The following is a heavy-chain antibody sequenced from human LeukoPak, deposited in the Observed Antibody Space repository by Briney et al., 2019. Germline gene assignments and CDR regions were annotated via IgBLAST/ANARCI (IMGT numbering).Heavy chain of an antibody. V-gene: IGHV3-30*18. D-gene: IGHD3-3*01. CDR1: GFTFSSYG. Sequence: PGRSLRLSCAASGFTFSSYGMHWVRQAPGKGLEGVAVISYDGSNKYYADSVKGRFTISRDNSKNTLYLQMNSLRAEDTAVYYCAKDGSGYYDYWGQGTLVTVSS. CDR2: ISYDGSNK. J-gene: IGHJ4*02. CDR3: AKDGSGYYDY.